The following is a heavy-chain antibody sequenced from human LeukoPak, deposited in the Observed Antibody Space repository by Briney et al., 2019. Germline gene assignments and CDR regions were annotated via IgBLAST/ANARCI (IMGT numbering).Heavy chain of an antibody. J-gene: IGHJ6*02. CDR3: ARGTTVGDVTTVTTRVGMDV. Sequence: ASVKVSCKASGYTFTSYDINWVRQATGQGLEWMGWMNPNSGNTGYAQKFQGRVTMTRNTSISTAYMELSSLRSEDTAVYYCARGTTVGDVTTVTTRVGMDVWGQGTTVTVSS. V-gene: IGHV1-8*01. CDR1: GYTFTSYD. D-gene: IGHD4-17*01. CDR2: MNPNSGNT.